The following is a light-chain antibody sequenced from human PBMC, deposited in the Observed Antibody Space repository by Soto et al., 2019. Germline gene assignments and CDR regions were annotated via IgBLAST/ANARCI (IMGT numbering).Light chain of an antibody. Sequence: QSALTQPASVSGSPGQSITISCTGTSSNVGSYNLVSWYQQHPGKAPKLMIYEVSKRHSGVSIRFSGSKSGNTASLTISGLQAEDEADYYCCSYASSSTLLFGGGTKVTVL. V-gene: IGLV2-23*02. CDR3: CSYASSSTLL. CDR1: SSNVGSYNL. CDR2: EVS. J-gene: IGLJ2*01.